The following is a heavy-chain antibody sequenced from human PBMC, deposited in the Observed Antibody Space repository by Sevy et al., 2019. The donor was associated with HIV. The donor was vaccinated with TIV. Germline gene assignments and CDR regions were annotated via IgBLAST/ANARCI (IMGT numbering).Heavy chain of an antibody. V-gene: IGHV3-23*01. CDR3: AKGVVVAVPSYYYYYGMDV. J-gene: IGHJ6*02. Sequence: GGSLRLSCAASGFTFSSYAMSWVRQAPGKGLEWVSAISGSGGSTYYADSVKGRFTISRDNSKNTLYLQMNSLRAEDTAVYYCAKGVVVAVPSYYYYYGMDVWGQGTTVTVSS. D-gene: IGHD2-15*01. CDR1: GFTFSSYA. CDR2: ISGSGGST.